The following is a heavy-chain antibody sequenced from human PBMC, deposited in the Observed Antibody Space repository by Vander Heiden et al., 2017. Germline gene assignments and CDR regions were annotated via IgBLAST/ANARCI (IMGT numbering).Heavy chain of an antibody. CDR1: GYTFTSYV. CDR3: ARGRRAAAGTDY. Sequence: QVQLVQSGAEVKTPGASVQVSCKASGYTFTSYVINWVRQATGQGLEWRGWMNPNSGNTGYTQKFQGRVTMTRNTSISTAYMELSSLRSEDTAVYFCARGRRAAAGTDYWGQGTLVTVSS. CDR2: MNPNSGNT. D-gene: IGHD6-13*01. J-gene: IGHJ4*02. V-gene: IGHV1-8*01.